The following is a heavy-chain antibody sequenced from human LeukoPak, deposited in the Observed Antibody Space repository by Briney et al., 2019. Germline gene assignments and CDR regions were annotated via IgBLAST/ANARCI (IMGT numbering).Heavy chain of an antibody. V-gene: IGHV3-33*06. CDR3: AKDRGSYPYYFDY. D-gene: IGHD1-26*01. J-gene: IGHJ4*02. CDR1: GFTFSSYG. Sequence: GGSLRLSCAASGFTFSSYGMHWVRQAPGKGLEWVAVIWYDGSNKYYADSVKGRFTISRDNSKNTLYLQMNSLRAEDTAVYYCAKDRGSYPYYFDYWGQGTLVTVSS. CDR2: IWYDGSNK.